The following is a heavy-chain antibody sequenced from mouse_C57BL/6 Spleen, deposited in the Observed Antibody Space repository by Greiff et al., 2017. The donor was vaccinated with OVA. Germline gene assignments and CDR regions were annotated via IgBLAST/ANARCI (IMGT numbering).Heavy chain of an antibody. V-gene: IGHV1-5*01. CDR1: GYTFTSYW. CDR2: IYPGNSDT. Sequence: VHVKQSGTVLARPGASVKMSCKTSGYTFTSYWMHWVKQRPGQGLEWIGAIYPGNSDTSYNQKFKGKAKLTAVTSASTAYMELSSLTNEDSAVYYCTSQYGSSYDAMDYWGQGTSVTVSS. D-gene: IGHD1-1*01. J-gene: IGHJ4*01. CDR3: TSQYGSSYDAMDY.